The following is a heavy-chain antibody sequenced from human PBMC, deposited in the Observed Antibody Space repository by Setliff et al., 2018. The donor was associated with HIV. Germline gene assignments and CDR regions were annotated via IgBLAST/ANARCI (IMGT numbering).Heavy chain of an antibody. D-gene: IGHD3-16*02. CDR3: ASGGFGGVIPTNPYYYYYMDV. CDR1: GFTFSNYI. V-gene: IGHV3-21*01. J-gene: IGHJ6*03. Sequence: PGGSLRLSCAASGFTFSNYILNWVRQAPGKGLEWVSSISSSSSYIYYADSVKGRFTISRDNAKNSQYLQMNSLRAEDTAVYYCASGGFGGVIPTNPYYYYYMDVWGKGTTVTVSS. CDR2: ISSSSSYI.